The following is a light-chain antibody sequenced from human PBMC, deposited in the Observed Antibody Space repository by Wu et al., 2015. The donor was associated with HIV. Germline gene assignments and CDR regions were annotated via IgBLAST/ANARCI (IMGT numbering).Light chain of an antibody. V-gene: IGKV3-11*01. J-gene: IGKJ2*03. CDR2: DVS. Sequence: EIVLTQSPVTLSLSPGERATLSCRASQSVNNSLAWYQQKPGQAPRLLIYDVSNRATGIPARFRGSGSGTDFTLTISSLEPEDFAVYYCQQRSNWPYSFGQGTKVEIK. CDR3: QQRSNWPYS. CDR1: QSVNNS.